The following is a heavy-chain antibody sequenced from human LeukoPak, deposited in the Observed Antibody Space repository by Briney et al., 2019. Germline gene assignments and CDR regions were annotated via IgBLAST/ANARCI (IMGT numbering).Heavy chain of an antibody. D-gene: IGHD2-8*01. Sequence: GESLRLSRSTSGFTFSTYWIGWARQTPGKGLEWVAHINPEESEKNYINSVKGRFTISRDNAKNSLYLQMNSLTDEDTAVYYCVRDKVNGARTGSLFDYWGQGTLVTVSS. V-gene: IGHV3-7*01. J-gene: IGHJ4*02. CDR1: GFTFSTYW. CDR3: VRDKVNGARTGSLFDY. CDR2: INPEESEK.